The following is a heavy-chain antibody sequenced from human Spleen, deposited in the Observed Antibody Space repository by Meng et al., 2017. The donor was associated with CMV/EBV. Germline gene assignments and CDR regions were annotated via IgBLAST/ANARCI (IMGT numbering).Heavy chain of an antibody. CDR3: ARVSAGTNALDT. J-gene: IGHJ3*02. CDR2: ISYDGSNK. CDR1: GFSFITYA. D-gene: IGHD3-10*01. Sequence: GGSLRLSCAASGFSFITYAMHWVRQAPGKGLEWVAIISYDGSNKYFGDSVKGRVTISRDNSKNTLYLQMNSLRVEDTGVYYCARVSAGTNALDTWGQGTMVTVSS. V-gene: IGHV3-30-3*01.